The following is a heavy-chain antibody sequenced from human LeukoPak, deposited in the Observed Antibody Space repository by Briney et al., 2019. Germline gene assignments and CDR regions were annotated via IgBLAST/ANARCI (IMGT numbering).Heavy chain of an antibody. CDR3: ARDAQYYYGSGSYYSDAFDI. J-gene: IGHJ3*02. D-gene: IGHD3-10*01. V-gene: IGHV1-2*02. Sequence: GASVKVSCKASGYTFTGYYMHWGRQAPGQGLEWMGWINPNSGGTNYAQKFQGRGTMTRDKSISKAYMELSRLRSDDTAVYYCARDAQYYYGSGSYYSDAFDIWGQGTMVTVSS. CDR1: GYTFTGYY. CDR2: INPNSGGT.